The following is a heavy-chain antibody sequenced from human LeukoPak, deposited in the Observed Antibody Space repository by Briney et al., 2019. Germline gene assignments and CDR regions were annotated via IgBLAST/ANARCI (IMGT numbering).Heavy chain of an antibody. CDR2: INPSGGST. J-gene: IGHJ3*02. Sequence: ASVKVSCKASGYTFTSYYMHWVRQAPGRGLERMGIINPSGGSTSYAQKFQGRVTMTRDTSTSTVYMELSSLRSEDTAVYYCARAPVRRYDILTGYFRAFDIWGQGTMVTVSS. V-gene: IGHV1-46*03. CDR1: GYTFTSYY. D-gene: IGHD3-9*01. CDR3: ARAPVRRYDILTGYFRAFDI.